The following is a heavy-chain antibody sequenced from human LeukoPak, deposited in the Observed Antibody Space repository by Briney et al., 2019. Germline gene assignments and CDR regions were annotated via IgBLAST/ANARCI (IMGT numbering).Heavy chain of an antibody. J-gene: IGHJ6*04. CDR1: GFTFSSYS. D-gene: IGHD3-10*02. V-gene: IGHV3-21*01. CDR3: AELGITMIGGV. Sequence: GSLRLSCAASGFTFSSYSMNWVRQAPGKGLEWVSSISSSSSYIYYADSVKGRFTISRDNAKNSLYLQMNSLRAEDTAVYYCAELGITMIGGVWGKGTTVTISS. CDR2: ISSSSSYI.